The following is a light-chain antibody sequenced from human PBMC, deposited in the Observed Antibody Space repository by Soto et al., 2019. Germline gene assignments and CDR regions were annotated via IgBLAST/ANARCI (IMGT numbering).Light chain of an antibody. J-gene: IGLJ1*01. V-gene: IGLV1-44*01. CDR1: SSNIGTNT. CDR2: NNN. Sequence: QSVLTQPPSASGTPGQRVTISCSGSSSNIGTNTVNWYLQLPGTAPKLLMYNNNQRPSGVPERFSGSKSGTSASLAIGGIQSEDETDYYGAAWDDSLDGFYVFGSGTKVTVL. CDR3: AAWDDSLDGFYV.